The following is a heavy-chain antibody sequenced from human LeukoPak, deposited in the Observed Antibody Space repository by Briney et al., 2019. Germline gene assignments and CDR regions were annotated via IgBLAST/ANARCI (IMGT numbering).Heavy chain of an antibody. CDR2: INEDGSEK. J-gene: IGHJ4*02. D-gene: IGHD3-10*01. CDR1: GFTFSNSW. Sequence: GGSLRLSCAASGFTFSNSWMYWVRQAPGKGLEWVASINEDGSEKYYVRSVEGRFTISRDNAKSTLYLEMNSLRAEETAVYYCASGSHFDYWGQGTLVTVSS. V-gene: IGHV3-7*01. CDR3: ASGSHFDY.